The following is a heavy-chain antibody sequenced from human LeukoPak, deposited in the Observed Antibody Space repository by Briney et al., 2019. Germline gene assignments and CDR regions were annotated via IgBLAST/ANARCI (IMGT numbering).Heavy chain of an antibody. D-gene: IGHD1-20*01. V-gene: IGHV4-59*11. Sequence: SETLSLTCTVSGGSISSHYWSWIRQPPGKGLEWIGYIYYSGSTNYNPSLKSRVTISVDTSKNQFSLKLSSVTAADTAVYYCAREITGLYYYYMDVWGKGTTVTVSS. CDR1: GGSISSHY. CDR2: IYYSGST. J-gene: IGHJ6*03. CDR3: AREITGLYYYYMDV.